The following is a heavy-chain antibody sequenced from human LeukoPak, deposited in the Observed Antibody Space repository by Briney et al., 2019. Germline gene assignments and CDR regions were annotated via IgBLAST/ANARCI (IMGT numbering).Heavy chain of an antibody. CDR1: GYTFSNYG. J-gene: IGHJ4*02. V-gene: IGHV1-18*04. CDR2: TSYNGNT. D-gene: IGHD6-19*01. Sequence: ASVKVSCKASGYTFSNYGISWVRQAPGLGLEWVGWTSYNGNTNYAQKFQDRVTMTTDTSTTTAYMELRSLESDDTAVYYCARHSGSCWQALGYWGQGTLVTVSS. CDR3: ARHSGSCWQALGY.